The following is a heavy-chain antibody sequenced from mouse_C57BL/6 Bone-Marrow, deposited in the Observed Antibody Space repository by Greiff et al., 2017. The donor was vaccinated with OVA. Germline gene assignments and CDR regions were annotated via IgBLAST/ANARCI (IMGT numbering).Heavy chain of an antibody. V-gene: IGHV5-6*02. D-gene: IGHD3-1*01. CDR3: ARRQLPYYFDY. CDR2: ISSGGSYT. Sequence: DVMLVESGGDLVKPGGSLKLSCAASGFTFSSYGMSWVRQTPDKRLEWVATISSGGSYTYYPDSVKGRFTISRDNATNTLYLQMSSLTSEDTAMYYCARRQLPYYFDYWGQGTTLTVSS. J-gene: IGHJ2*01. CDR1: GFTFSSYG.